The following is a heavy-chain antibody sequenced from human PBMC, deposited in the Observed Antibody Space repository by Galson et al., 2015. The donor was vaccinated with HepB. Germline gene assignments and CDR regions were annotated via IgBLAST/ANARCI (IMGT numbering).Heavy chain of an antibody. V-gene: IGHV1-46*01. Sequence: CKASGYTFTSYYMHWVRQAPGQGLEWMGIINPSGGTTSYAQRFQGRVTMTRDTSTSTVYMELSSLRSEDTAVYYCARPEGYYYDSSAAFDIWGQGTMVTVSS. CDR2: INPSGGTT. CDR3: ARPEGYYYDSSAAFDI. J-gene: IGHJ3*02. CDR1: GYTFTSYY. D-gene: IGHD3-22*01.